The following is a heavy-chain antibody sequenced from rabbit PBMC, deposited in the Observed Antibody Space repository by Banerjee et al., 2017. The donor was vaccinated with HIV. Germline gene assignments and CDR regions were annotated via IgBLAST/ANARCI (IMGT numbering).Heavy chain of an antibody. V-gene: IGHV1S47*01. CDR1: GFNISSYH. D-gene: IGHD1-1*01. CDR3: AKTGGGGVMFNL. J-gene: IGHJ4*01. CDR2: IYNGDGST. Sequence: EESGGDLDKPGGSLALTCKASGFNISSYHMCWVRQAPGKGLEWIACIYNGDGSTYYASWAKGRFTISRSTSLNTVTLQLNSLTAADTATYFCAKTGGGGVMFNLWGPGTLVTVS.